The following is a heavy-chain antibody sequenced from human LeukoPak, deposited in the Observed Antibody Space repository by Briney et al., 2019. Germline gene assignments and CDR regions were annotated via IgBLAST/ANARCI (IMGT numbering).Heavy chain of an antibody. Sequence: PGGSLRLSCSASGFTFSSYAMHWVRQAPGKGLEYVSAISSNGGSTYYADSVKGRFTISRDNSKNTLYLQMNSLRAEDTAVYYCARDRGISSGWFDYWGQGTLVTVSS. CDR2: ISSNGGST. CDR3: ARDRGISSGWFDY. D-gene: IGHD6-19*01. V-gene: IGHV3-64*04. CDR1: GFTFSSYA. J-gene: IGHJ4*02.